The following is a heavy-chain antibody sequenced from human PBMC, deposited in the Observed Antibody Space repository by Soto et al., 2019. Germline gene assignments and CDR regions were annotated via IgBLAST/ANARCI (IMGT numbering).Heavy chain of an antibody. Sequence: QVQLVQSGAEVKKPGSSVKVSCKASGGTFSSYAISWVRQAPGQGLEWMGGIIPIFGTANYAQKFQGRVTITADESTSTAYMELSSLRSEDTAVSYCATDLRGYCSGGSCKTFDPWGQGTLVTVSS. CDR3: ATDLRGYCSGGSCKTFDP. D-gene: IGHD2-15*01. CDR2: IIPIFGTA. CDR1: GGTFSSYA. J-gene: IGHJ5*02. V-gene: IGHV1-69*12.